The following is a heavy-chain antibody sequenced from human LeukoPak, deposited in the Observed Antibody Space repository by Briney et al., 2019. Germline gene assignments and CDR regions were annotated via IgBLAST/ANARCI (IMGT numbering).Heavy chain of an antibody. CDR1: GFTFDDYA. J-gene: IGHJ3*02. CDR3: AKTYYYDSSGYPTAGAFDI. D-gene: IGHD3-22*01. V-gene: IGHV3-9*01. CDR2: ISWNSGSI. Sequence: GRSLRLSCAASGFTFDDYAMHWVRQAPGKGLEWVSGISWNSGSIGYADSVKGRFTISRDNAKNSLYLQMNSLRAEDTALYYCAKTYYYDSSGYPTAGAFDIWGQETMVTVSS.